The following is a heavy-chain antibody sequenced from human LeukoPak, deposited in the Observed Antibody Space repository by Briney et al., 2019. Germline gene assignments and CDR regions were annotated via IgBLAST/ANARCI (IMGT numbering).Heavy chain of an antibody. J-gene: IGHJ4*02. V-gene: IGHV4-34*01. CDR1: GGSFSGHY. CDR3: ARQAAASDY. CDR2: INHSGST. D-gene: IGHD6-25*01. Sequence: SETLSLTCAVYGGSFSGHYWSWIRQPPGKGLEWIGEINHSGSTNYNPSLKSRVTISVDTSKNQFSLKLSSVTAADTAVYYCARQAAASDYWGQGTLVTVSS.